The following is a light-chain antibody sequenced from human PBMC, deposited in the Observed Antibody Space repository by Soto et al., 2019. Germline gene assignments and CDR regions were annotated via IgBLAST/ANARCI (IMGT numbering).Light chain of an antibody. V-gene: IGKV1-39*01. CDR1: QSIGNY. J-gene: IGKJ4*01. Sequence: DIQMTQSPFSLSASVEDRVTITCRASQSIGNYLNWYQQKPGKAPKLLIYAASSLQSGVPSRFSGSGSGTDFTLTISSLQLEDLATYYCQQAYSTLTFGGGTNVQIK. CDR3: QQAYSTLT. CDR2: AAS.